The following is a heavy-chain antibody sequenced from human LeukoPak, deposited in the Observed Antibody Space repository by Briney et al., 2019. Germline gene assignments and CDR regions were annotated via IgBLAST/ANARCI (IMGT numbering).Heavy chain of an antibody. J-gene: IGHJ4*02. CDR2: ISGSGGST. V-gene: IGHV3-23*01. Sequence: GGSLRLSCAASGFTFSSYAMSWVRQAPGKGPEWVSAISGSGGSTYYADSVKGRFTISRDNSKNTLYLQMNSLRAEDTAVYYCAKDKGFSYYDFWSGYYYWGQGTLVTVSS. CDR1: GFTFSSYA. CDR3: AKDKGFSYYDFWSGYYY. D-gene: IGHD3-3*01.